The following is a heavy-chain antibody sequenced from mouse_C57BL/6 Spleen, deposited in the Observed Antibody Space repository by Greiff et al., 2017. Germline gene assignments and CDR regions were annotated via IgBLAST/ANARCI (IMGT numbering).Heavy chain of an antibody. Sequence: EVQLQESGPGMVKPSQSLSLTCTVTGYSITSGYDWHWIRHFPGNKLEWMGYISYSGSTNYNPSLKSRISITHDTSKNHFFLKLNSLTTEDTATYYWARSGVSSSYWYFDGWGTGTTVTVSS. V-gene: IGHV3-1*01. CDR3: ARSGVSSSYWYFDG. CDR1: GYSITSGYD. J-gene: IGHJ1*03. D-gene: IGHD1-1*01. CDR2: ISYSGST.